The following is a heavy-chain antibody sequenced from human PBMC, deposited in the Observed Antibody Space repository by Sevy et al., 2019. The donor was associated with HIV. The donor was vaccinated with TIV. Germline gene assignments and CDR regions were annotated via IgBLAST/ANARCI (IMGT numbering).Heavy chain of an antibody. V-gene: IGHV3-23*01. CDR3: ATSVLRFLEWLFPFDY. D-gene: IGHD3-3*01. CDR1: GFTFSSYA. J-gene: IGHJ4*02. Sequence: GGSLRLSCAGSGFTFSSYAMSWVRQAPGKGLEWVSAISGSGGSTYYADSVKGRFTISRDNSKNTLYLQMNSLRAEDTAVYYCATSVLRFLEWLFPFDYWGQGTLVTVSS. CDR2: ISGSGGST.